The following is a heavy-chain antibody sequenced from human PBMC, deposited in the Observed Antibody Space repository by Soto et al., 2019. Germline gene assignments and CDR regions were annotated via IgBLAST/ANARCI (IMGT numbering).Heavy chain of an antibody. Sequence: SETLSLTCTVSGGSISSYYWSWIRQPPGKGLEWIGYIYYSGSTNYNPSLKSRVTISVDTSKNQFSLKLTFVTAADTAVYYCARRYGGNFDYWGQGTLVTVSS. CDR3: ARRYGGNFDY. CDR1: GGSISSYY. V-gene: IGHV4-59*01. CDR2: IYYSGST. D-gene: IGHD1-26*01. J-gene: IGHJ4*02.